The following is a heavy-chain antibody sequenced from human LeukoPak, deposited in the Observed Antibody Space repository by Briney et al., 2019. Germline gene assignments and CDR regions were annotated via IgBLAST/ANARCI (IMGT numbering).Heavy chain of an antibody. Sequence: SETLSLTCTVSGGSVSSSYWNWIRQPAGMRLEWIGRIHSSSSTNYNPSLKSRVTMSLDTSKNQFSLRLSSVTAADTAVYYCAREDGSSWKYYYYYMDVWGKGTTVTVSS. D-gene: IGHD6-13*01. CDR1: GGSVSSSY. CDR2: IHSSSST. J-gene: IGHJ6*03. CDR3: AREDGSSWKYYYYYMDV. V-gene: IGHV4-4*07.